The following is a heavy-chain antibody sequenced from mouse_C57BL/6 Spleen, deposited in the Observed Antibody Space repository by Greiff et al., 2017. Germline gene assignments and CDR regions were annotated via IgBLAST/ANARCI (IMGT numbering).Heavy chain of an antibody. Sequence: QVQLQQPGAELVKPGASVKLSCKASGYTFTSYWMKWVKQRPGQGLEWIGEIDPSDSYTNYNQKFKGKATLTVDTSSSTAYMQLSSLTSEDSAVYYCARSDYYGNCYFDVWGKGTTVTVSS. CDR3: ARSDYYGNCYFDV. D-gene: IGHD2-1*01. J-gene: IGHJ1*03. CDR2: IDPSDSYT. V-gene: IGHV1-50*01. CDR1: GYTFTSYW.